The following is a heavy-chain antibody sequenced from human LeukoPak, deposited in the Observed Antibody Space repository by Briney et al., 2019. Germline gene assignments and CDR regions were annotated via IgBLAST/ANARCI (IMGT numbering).Heavy chain of an antibody. J-gene: IGHJ4*02. CDR2: ISGSDGST. Sequence: GGSLRLSCAASGFTFSSYAMSWVRQAPGKGLEWVSVISGSDGSTYYADSVKGRFTISRDNSKSTLYLQMNSLRAEDTAVYYCAKDSDHSSGWFDFDFWGQGTRVTVSS. D-gene: IGHD6-19*01. V-gene: IGHV3-23*01. CDR3: AKDSDHSSGWFDFDF. CDR1: GFTFSSYA.